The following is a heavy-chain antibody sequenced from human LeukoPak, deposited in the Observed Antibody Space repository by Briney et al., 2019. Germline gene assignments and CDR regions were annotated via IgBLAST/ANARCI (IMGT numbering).Heavy chain of an antibody. Sequence: ASVKVSCKASGYIFINYAVHWVRQAPGQRHEWMGWINVGNGNTEYSQKFQGRITITRDTSANTAYMELISLRSEDTAVYFCARVYCSSTGCRYYFDYWGQGTLVTVSS. CDR1: GYIFINYA. D-gene: IGHD2-2*01. CDR2: INVGNGNT. V-gene: IGHV1-3*01. J-gene: IGHJ4*02. CDR3: ARVYCSSTGCRYYFDY.